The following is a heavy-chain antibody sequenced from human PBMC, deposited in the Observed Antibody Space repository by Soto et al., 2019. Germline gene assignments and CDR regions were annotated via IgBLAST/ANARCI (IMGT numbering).Heavy chain of an antibody. Sequence: PGGSLRLSCAASGFTFSSYSMNWVRQAPGKGLEWVSSISSSSSYIYYADSVKGRFTISRDNAKNSLYLQMNSLRAEDTAVYYCARGEWIQLWSAAFDYWGQGTLVTVSS. V-gene: IGHV3-21*01. CDR3: ARGEWIQLWSAAFDY. CDR2: ISSSSSYI. CDR1: GFTFSSYS. D-gene: IGHD5-18*01. J-gene: IGHJ4*02.